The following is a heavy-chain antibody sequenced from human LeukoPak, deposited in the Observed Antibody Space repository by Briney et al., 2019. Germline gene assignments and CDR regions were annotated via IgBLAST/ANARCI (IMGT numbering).Heavy chain of an antibody. V-gene: IGHV3-21*01. CDR1: GFTFSSYS. CDR3: AGLYYGSGSYYGY. J-gene: IGHJ4*02. D-gene: IGHD3-10*01. CDR2: ISSSSSYI. Sequence: GGSLRLSCAASGFTFSSYSMNWVRQAPGKGLEWVSSISSSSSYIYYADSEKGRFTISRDNAKNSLYLQMNSLRAEDTAVYYCAGLYYGSGSYYGYWGQGTLVTVSS.